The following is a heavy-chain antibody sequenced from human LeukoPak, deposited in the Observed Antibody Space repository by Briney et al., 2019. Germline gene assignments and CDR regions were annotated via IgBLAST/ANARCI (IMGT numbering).Heavy chain of an antibody. CDR3: XXXXXPGXYDSSGYYDY. J-gene: IGHJ4*02. CDR1: EFTFRNYA. Sequence: GGSLRLSCAASEFTFRNYAMSWVRQAPGKGLEWVSAISGSGYSTNYVDSVKGRFTISRDNSKNTLYLQMNSLRAEDTAVYYCXXXXXPGXYDSSGYYDYWGQGTLVTVSS. D-gene: IGHD3-22*01. V-gene: IGHV3-23*01. CDR2: ISGSGYST.